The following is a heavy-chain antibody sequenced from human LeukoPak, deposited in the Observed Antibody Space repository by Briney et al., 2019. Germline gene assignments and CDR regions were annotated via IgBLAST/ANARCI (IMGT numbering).Heavy chain of an antibody. J-gene: IGHJ1*01. D-gene: IGHD6-25*01. V-gene: IGHV3-30*03. Sequence: PGRSLRLSCEATGFTFSSYGMHWVRQAPGEGLEWVAVISYDESKIYYADSVKGRFTISRDLSTNTLYLQMNSLTTEDTAMYFCARRPVAAEYFQHWGQGTLVTVSS. CDR1: GFTFSSYG. CDR2: ISYDESKI. CDR3: ARRPVAAEYFQH.